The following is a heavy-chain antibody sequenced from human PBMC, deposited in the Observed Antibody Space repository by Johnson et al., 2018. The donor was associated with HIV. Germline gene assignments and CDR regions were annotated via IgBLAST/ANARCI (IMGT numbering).Heavy chain of an antibody. D-gene: IGHD6-13*01. CDR1: GFTFSSYG. Sequence: QVQLVESGGGVVRPGWSLRLSCEASGFTFSSYGMHWVRQAPGKGLEWVAVIWYDGSNKYYADSVKGRFTISRDNSKNTLYLQMNSLRAEDTAVYYCARDQEAAAGQDDAFDIWGQGTMVTVSS. CDR3: ARDQEAAAGQDDAFDI. V-gene: IGHV3-33*01. J-gene: IGHJ3*02. CDR2: IWYDGSNK.